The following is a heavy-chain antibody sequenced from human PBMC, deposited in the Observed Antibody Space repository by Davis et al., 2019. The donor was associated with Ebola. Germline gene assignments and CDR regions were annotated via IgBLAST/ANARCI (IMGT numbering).Heavy chain of an antibody. D-gene: IGHD5-18*01. CDR3: AKGSWIQLWLLDY. J-gene: IGHJ4*02. V-gene: IGHV3-23*01. Sequence: GGSLRLSCAASGFTFSSYAMSWVRQAPGKGLEWVSAISGSGGSTYYADSVKGRFTISRDNSKNTLYLQMNSLRAEDTAVYYWAKGSWIQLWLLDYWGQGTLVTVSS. CDR2: ISGSGGST. CDR1: GFTFSSYA.